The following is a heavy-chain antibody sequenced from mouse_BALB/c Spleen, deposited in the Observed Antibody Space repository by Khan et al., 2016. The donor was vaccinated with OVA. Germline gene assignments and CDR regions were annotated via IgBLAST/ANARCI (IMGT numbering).Heavy chain of an antibody. Sequence: EVQLQESGPGLVKPSQSLSLTCTVTGYSITSDYAWNWIRQFPGNKLEWMGYIKYSGTTSYNPSLKSRISITRDTAKNQFFLQLNSVTTEDTATYYFARSGTISTVVVTDFDFWGQGTTLTVSS. CDR1: GYSITSDYA. J-gene: IGHJ2*01. D-gene: IGHD1-1*01. V-gene: IGHV3-2*02. CDR3: ARSGTISTVVVTDFDF. CDR2: IKYSGTT.